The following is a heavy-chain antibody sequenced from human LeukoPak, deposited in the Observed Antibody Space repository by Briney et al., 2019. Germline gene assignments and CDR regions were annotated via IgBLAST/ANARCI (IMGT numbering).Heavy chain of an antibody. D-gene: IGHD4-17*01. J-gene: IGHJ2*01. CDR3: ARHVSVTPWYFDL. Sequence: PSETLSLTCTVSGGSISSYFWSWIRQPPGKALEWIGYIYYAGNTKYGPSLKGRVTISVDTSKNQSSLRLSSVTAADTAVYYCARHVSVTPWYFDLWGRGTLVTVSS. CDR2: IYYAGNT. V-gene: IGHV4-59*08. CDR1: GGSISSYF.